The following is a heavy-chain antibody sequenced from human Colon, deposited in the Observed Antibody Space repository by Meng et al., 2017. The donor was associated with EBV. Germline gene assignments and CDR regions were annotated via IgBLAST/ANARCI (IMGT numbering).Heavy chain of an antibody. CDR2: INHSGST. V-gene: IGHV4-34*01. J-gene: IGHJ4*02. CDR3: ARGPGGSYYLYYFDY. D-gene: IGHD1-26*01. CDR1: GRSFSGYY. Sequence: QLQQWGAGLLKPSETRSPPCAVYGRSFSGYYWSWIRQPPEKGLEWIGEINHSGSTNYNPSLKSRVTISVDTSKKQFSLKLSSVTAADTAVYYCARGPGGSYYLYYFDYWGQGTLVTVSS.